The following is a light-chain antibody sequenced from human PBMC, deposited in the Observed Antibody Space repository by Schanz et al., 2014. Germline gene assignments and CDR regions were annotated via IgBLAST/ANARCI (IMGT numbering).Light chain of an antibody. V-gene: IGLV2-8*01. CDR2: EVN. CDR3: TSYAGSNQVV. CDR1: SSDVGGYNY. J-gene: IGLJ2*01. Sequence: QSSLTQPPSASGSPGQSVTISCTGTSSDVGGYNYVSWYQQYPGKAPKLMIYEVNKRPSGVPDRFSGSKSGNTASLTVSGLQAEDEAEYYCTSYAGSNQVVFGGGTKLTVL.